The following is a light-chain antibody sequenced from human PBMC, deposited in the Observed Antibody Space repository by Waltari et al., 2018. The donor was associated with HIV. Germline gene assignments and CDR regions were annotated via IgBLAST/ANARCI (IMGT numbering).Light chain of an antibody. CDR2: YDD. V-gene: IGLV1-36*01. CDR1: SSNIENNA. CDR3: ATWDDSVNGPV. J-gene: IGLJ2*01. Sequence: QSVLTQSPSVSEAPRQRVTISCSGSSSNIENNAVNWYQQLPGKAPKLLIYYDDLLTSGVSDRFSGSKSGTSASLAISGLQSEDEADYYCATWDDSVNGPVFGGGTKLTVL.